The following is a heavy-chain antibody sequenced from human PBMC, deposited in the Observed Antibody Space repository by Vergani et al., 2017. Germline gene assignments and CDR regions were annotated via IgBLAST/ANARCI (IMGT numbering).Heavy chain of an antibody. CDR1: GYTLTELS. J-gene: IGHJ6*02. Sequence: QVQLVQSGAEVKKPGASVKVSCKVSGYTLTELSMHWVRQAPGKGLEWMGGFDPEDGETIYAQKFQGRVTMTEDTSTDTAYMELSSLRSEDTAVYYCATGGVEQQLVPNRYGMDVWGQGTTVTVSS. CDR2: FDPEDGET. V-gene: IGHV1-24*01. CDR3: ATGGVEQQLVPNRYGMDV. D-gene: IGHD6-13*01.